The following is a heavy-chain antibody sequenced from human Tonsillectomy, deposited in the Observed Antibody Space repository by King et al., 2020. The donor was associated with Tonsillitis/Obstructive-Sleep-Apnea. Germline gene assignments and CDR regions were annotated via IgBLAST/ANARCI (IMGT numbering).Heavy chain of an antibody. Sequence: VQLQQWGAGLLKSSETLSLTCAGGSFNGFYWSWIRQPPGKGLEWIGEIYHTASISYNPSLKSRVTMSVDTSKNHLSLKLSSVTAADPAVYYCARVFCTTGVCYRPFDNWGPGTLVTVSS. CDR1: GSFNGFY. D-gene: IGHD2-8*01. CDR2: IYHTASI. J-gene: IGHJ4*02. CDR3: ARVFCTTGVCYRPFDN. V-gene: IGHV4-34*01.